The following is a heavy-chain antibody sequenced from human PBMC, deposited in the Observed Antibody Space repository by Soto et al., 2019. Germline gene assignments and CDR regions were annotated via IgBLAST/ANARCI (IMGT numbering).Heavy chain of an antibody. D-gene: IGHD3-3*01. J-gene: IGHJ5*02. CDR2: ISGSGGST. CDR1: GFTFSSYA. V-gene: IGHV3-23*01. Sequence: GGSLRLSCAASGFTFSSYAMSWVRQAPGKGLEWVSAISGSGGSTYYADSVKGRFTISRDNSKNTLYLQMNSLRAEDTAVYYCAKMLYDFWSGYLFDPWGQGTLVTVSS. CDR3: AKMLYDFWSGYLFDP.